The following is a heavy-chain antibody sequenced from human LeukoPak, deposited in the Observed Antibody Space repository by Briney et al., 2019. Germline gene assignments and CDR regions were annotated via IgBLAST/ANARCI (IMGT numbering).Heavy chain of an antibody. J-gene: IGHJ4*02. CDR1: GFTFSNYG. Sequence: GGSLRLSCVAPGFTFSNYGLAWVRQAPGKGLEWVSAISGRVSGTYYAGSVRGRFTISRDNSKNTLYLQMNSLRAEDTAVYYCAREDPGDYADSLGYWGQGTLVTVSS. CDR2: ISGRVSGT. V-gene: IGHV3-23*01. D-gene: IGHD4-17*01. CDR3: AREDPGDYADSLGY.